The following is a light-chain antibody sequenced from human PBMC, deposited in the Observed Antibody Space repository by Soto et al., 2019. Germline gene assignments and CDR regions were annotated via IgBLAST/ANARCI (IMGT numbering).Light chain of an antibody. Sequence: QSALTQPASVSGSPGQSIAISCTGTSSDVGGYNYVSRYQQHPGKAPKVMIYDVSNRPSGVSNRFSGSKSGNTASLTISGLQAEDEADYYCSSYTGSNTQVFGGGTKLTVL. CDR2: DVS. CDR3: SSYTGSNTQV. J-gene: IGLJ2*01. CDR1: SSDVGGYNY. V-gene: IGLV2-14*01.